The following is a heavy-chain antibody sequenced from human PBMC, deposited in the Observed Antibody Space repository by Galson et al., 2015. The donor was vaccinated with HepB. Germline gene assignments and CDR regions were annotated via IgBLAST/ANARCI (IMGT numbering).Heavy chain of an antibody. Sequence: SLRLSCAASGFTFDDYAMHCVRQAPGKGLEWVSSISSSSSYIYYADSVKGRFTISRDNAKNSLYLQMNSLRAEDTAVYYCARDPNYYDSSGYYPEPQTYYFDYWGQGTLVTVSS. CDR3: ARDPNYYDSSGYYPEPQTYYFDY. J-gene: IGHJ4*02. CDR2: ISSSSSYI. CDR1: GFTFDDYA. V-gene: IGHV3-21*01. D-gene: IGHD3-22*01.